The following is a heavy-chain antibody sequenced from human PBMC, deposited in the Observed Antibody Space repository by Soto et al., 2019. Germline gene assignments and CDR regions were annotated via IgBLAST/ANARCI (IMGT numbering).Heavy chain of an antibody. CDR2: IIPIFGTA. Sequence: SVKVSCKASGGTFSSYAISWVRQAPGQGLEWMGGIIPIFGTANYAQKFQGRVTITADKSTSTAYMELSSLRSEDTAVYYCASRAAAGTGSRTLSDPWGQGTLVTVSS. V-gene: IGHV1-69*06. D-gene: IGHD6-13*01. CDR1: GGTFSSYA. CDR3: ASRAAAGTGSRTLSDP. J-gene: IGHJ5*02.